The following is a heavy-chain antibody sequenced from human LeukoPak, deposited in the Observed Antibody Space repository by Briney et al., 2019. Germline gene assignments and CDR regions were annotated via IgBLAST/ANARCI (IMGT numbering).Heavy chain of an antibody. J-gene: IGHJ3*02. CDR2: INQDASEK. CDR3: AMDIVVVPAAIPLAFDI. CDR1: GFTFSTCW. Sequence: GGSLRLSCAASGFTFSTCWMSWVRQTPGKGLEWVANINQDASEKYYVDSVKGRFTISRDNAKNSLYLLMNSLRAEDTAVYYCAMDIVVVPAAIPLAFDIWGQGTMVTVSS. V-gene: IGHV3-7*03. D-gene: IGHD2-2*03.